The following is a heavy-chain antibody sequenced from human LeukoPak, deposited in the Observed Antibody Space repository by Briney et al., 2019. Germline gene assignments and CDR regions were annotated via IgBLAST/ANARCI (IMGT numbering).Heavy chain of an antibody. V-gene: IGHV3-33*01. CDR2: IWYDGSNK. CDR3: AREGPRGNSQFDY. J-gene: IGHJ4*02. Sequence: PGGSLRLSCAASGFTFSNYGMHWVRQAPGKGLEWVALIWYDGSNKYYTDSVKGRLTISRDNSKDTLFLQMNSPRAEDTAVYYCAREGPRGNSQFDYWGQGTLVTVSS. CDR1: GFTFSNYG. D-gene: IGHD2/OR15-2a*01.